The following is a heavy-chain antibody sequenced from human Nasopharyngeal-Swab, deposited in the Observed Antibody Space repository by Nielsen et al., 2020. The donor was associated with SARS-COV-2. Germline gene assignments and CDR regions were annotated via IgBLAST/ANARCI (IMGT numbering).Heavy chain of an antibody. CDR2: ISSSSSYT. Sequence: WIRQPPGKGLEWVSYISSSSSYTNYADSVKGRFTISRDNAKNSLYLQMNSLRAEDTAVYYCARVGYDYIWGSYRYTGGSFDYWGQGTLVTVSS. CDR3: ARVGYDYIWGSYRYTGGSFDY. J-gene: IGHJ4*02. V-gene: IGHV3-11*06. D-gene: IGHD3-16*02.